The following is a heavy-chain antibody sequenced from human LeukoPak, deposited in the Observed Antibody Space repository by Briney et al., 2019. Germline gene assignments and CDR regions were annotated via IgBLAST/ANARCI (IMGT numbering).Heavy chain of an antibody. CDR3: TRGAAGFDY. D-gene: IGHD6-13*01. V-gene: IGHV3-13*04. CDR2: IGRTGDT. CDR1: GFTFSSYD. Sequence: GGSLRLSCAASGFTFSSYDMHWVHQATGKGLEWVSGIGRTGDTYYSGSVKGRFTISRENAKNSLYLEMNSLRAGDTAVYYCTRGAAGFDYWGQGTLVTVSS. J-gene: IGHJ4*02.